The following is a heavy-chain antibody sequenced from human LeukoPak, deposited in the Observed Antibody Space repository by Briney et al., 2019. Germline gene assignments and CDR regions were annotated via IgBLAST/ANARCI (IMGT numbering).Heavy chain of an antibody. J-gene: IGHJ4*02. CDR1: GYSISSGYY. D-gene: IGHD3-22*01. Sequence: SETLSLTCTVSGYSISSGYYWGWIRQPPGKGLEWIGSIYHSGSTYYNPSLKSRVTISVDKSKNQFSLKLSAVTAADTAGYYCAMLNYYDSSGYYFYYFDYWRQGTLVTVSS. CDR2: IYHSGST. V-gene: IGHV4-38-2*02. CDR3: AMLNYYDSSGYYFYYFDY.